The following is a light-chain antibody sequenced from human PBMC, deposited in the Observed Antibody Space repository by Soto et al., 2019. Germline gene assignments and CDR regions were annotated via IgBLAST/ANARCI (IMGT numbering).Light chain of an antibody. Sequence: DIVMTQSADSLAVSLGERATINCKSSQSVLYSSNNKNYVAWYQQRPGQPPKLLIYWTSIRESGVPDRFSGSGSGTDFTLTIISLQAEDVAVYFCQQDYSPPLTFGGGTKVEIK. CDR2: WTS. CDR3: QQDYSPPLT. V-gene: IGKV4-1*01. J-gene: IGKJ4*01. CDR1: QSVLYSSNNKNY.